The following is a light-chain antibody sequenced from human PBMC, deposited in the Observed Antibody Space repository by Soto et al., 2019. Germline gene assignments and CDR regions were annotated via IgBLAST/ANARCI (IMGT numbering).Light chain of an antibody. J-gene: IGKJ2*01. Sequence: DIQMTQSPSPLSASVGDTVTITCRAGQTPKNYVNWYQQKPGRVPKLLIYAATASQSGAPYRFAATASGTDFTLTIMSLQPEDSGTYYCQQSYTSVQTFGQGTKVDIK. CDR3: QQSYTSVQT. V-gene: IGKV1-39*01. CDR1: QTPKNY. CDR2: AAT.